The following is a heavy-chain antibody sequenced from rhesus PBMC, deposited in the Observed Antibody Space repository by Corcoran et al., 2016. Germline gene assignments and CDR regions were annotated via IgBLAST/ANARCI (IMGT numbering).Heavy chain of an antibody. D-gene: IGHD1-38*01. CDR1: GGSFSSYW. J-gene: IGHJ4*01. CDR2: IDGSSGCT. V-gene: IGHV4-160*01. Sequence: QVQLQESGPGLVKPSETLSLTCAVSGGSFSSYWWGWIRKPPGKGLEWIGSIDGSSGCTEYNPALKSRVTISGDTSKKQFSLKLRSVTAADTAVYYCARSHNTWSDYWGQGLLVTVSS. CDR3: ARSHNTWSDY.